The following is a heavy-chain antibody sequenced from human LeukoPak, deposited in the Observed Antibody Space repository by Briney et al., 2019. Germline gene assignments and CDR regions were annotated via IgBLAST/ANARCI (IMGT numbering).Heavy chain of an antibody. CDR3: AKAKYYYDSSGSLFDY. J-gene: IGHJ4*02. CDR1: GFTFSSYE. D-gene: IGHD3-22*01. CDR2: ISSSGSTI. Sequence: GGSLRLSCAASGFTFSSYEMNWVRQAPGKGLEWVSYISSSGSTIYYADSVKGRFTISRDNAKNTLYLQMNSLRAEDTAVYYCAKAKYYYDSSGSLFDYWGQGTLATVSS. V-gene: IGHV3-48*03.